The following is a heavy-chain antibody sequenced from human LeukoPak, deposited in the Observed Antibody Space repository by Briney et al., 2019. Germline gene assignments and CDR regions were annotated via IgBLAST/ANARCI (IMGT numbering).Heavy chain of an antibody. CDR1: GYSFATYY. V-gene: IGHV1-46*01. CDR2: INPSGGST. D-gene: IGHD3-16*02. CDR3: ARTPPGTYRFDY. J-gene: IGHJ4*02. Sequence: ASAQVSCKAAGYSFATYYINWVRQAPGQGLEWMGIINPSGGSTPYAQKFLGRVTMTRDTSTSTVYMELTSLRSEYMAVYYCARTPPGTYRFDYWGQGTLVTVSS.